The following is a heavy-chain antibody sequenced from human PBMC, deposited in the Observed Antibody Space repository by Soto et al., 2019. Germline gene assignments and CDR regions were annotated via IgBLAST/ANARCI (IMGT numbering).Heavy chain of an antibody. Sequence: EVQLVESGGGLVNPGGSLRLACAASGITFTYAWMTCVRQAPGRGLEGVGRVKSEAGGGTIDYAAPVKGRFTISRDDSRSMLYLQMDNPKGEDRAVYYCAHIGNRPPTEVFSTWGQGTVVTVSS. CDR2: VKSEAGGGTI. D-gene: IGHD2-21*01. CDR1: GITFTYAW. V-gene: IGHV3-15*01. J-gene: IGHJ3*01. CDR3: AHIGNRPPTEVFST.